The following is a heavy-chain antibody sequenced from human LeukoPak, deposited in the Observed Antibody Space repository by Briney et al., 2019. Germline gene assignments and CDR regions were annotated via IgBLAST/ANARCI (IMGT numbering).Heavy chain of an antibody. J-gene: IGHJ4*02. CDR1: GGSISSYY. V-gene: IGHV4-4*07. Sequence: PSETLSLTCTVSGGSISSYYWSWIRQPAGKGLEWIGRIYTSGSTNYNPSLKSRVTMSVDTSKNQFSLKLSSVTAADTAVYYCARDGRYFDWLLFPNYFDYWGQGTLVTVSS. CDR2: IYTSGST. CDR3: ARDGRYFDWLLFPNYFDY. D-gene: IGHD3-9*01.